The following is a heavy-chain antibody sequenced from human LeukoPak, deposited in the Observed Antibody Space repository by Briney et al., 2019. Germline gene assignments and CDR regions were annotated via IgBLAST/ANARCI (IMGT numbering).Heavy chain of an antibody. Sequence: PGGSLRLSCAASGFTFDNYAMHWVRQAPGKGLVWVSGINSDGSSTSYADSVEGRFTISRDNAKNTLYLQMNSLRAEDTAVYYCAVDSSGYWAFDYWGQGTLVTVSS. J-gene: IGHJ4*02. V-gene: IGHV3-74*01. D-gene: IGHD3-22*01. CDR3: AVDSSGYWAFDY. CDR1: GFTFDNYA. CDR2: INSDGSST.